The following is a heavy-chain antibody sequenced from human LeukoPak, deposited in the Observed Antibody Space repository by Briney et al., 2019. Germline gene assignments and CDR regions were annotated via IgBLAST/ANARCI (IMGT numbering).Heavy chain of an antibody. J-gene: IGHJ4*02. D-gene: IGHD5-24*01. CDR2: IYPGDSDT. CDR3: ARQRRWLHTHFDY. CDR1: GDIFTSYW. V-gene: IGHV5-51*01. Sequence: GEALKISCRGAGDIFTSYWIGWLRQMPGKGLEWLGIIYPGDSDTTYSPSFRGQVTISADKSIRTAYLQWSSLKASDTAMYYCARQRRWLHTHFDYWGQGTLVTVSS.